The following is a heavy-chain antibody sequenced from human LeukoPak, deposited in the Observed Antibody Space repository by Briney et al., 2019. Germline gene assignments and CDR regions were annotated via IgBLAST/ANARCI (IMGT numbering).Heavy chain of an antibody. CDR2: IIPIFGTA. Sequence: GASVKVSCKASGGTFSSYAISWVRQAPGQGLEWMGGIIPIFGTANYAQKFQGRVTITTDESTSTAYTELSSLRSEDTAVYYCARSPGYSYGWFDYWGQGTLVTVSS. J-gene: IGHJ4*02. D-gene: IGHD5-18*01. CDR3: ARSPGYSYGWFDY. CDR1: GGTFSSYA. V-gene: IGHV1-69*05.